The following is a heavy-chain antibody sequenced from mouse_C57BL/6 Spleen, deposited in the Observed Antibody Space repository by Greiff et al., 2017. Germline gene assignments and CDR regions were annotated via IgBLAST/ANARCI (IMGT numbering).Heavy chain of an antibody. CDR2: ISSGGDYI. CDR1: GFTFSSYA. J-gene: IGHJ3*01. Sequence: EVQRVESGEGLVKPGGSLKLSCAASGFTFSSYAMSWVRQTPEKRLEWVAYISSGGDYIYYADTVKGRFTISRDNARNTLYLQMSSLKSEDTAMYYCTREKGKAWFAYWGQGTLVTVSA. V-gene: IGHV5-9-1*02. CDR3: TREKGKAWFAY.